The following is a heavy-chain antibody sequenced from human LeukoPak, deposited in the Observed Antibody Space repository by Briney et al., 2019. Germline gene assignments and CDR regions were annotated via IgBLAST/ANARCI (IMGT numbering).Heavy chain of an antibody. Sequence: GGSLRLSCAASEFTFDDYAMHWVRQAPGKGLEWVSLISGDGGSTYYADSVKGRFTISRDNSKNSLYLQMNSLRTEDTALYYCAKDQASIFAEYFQHWGQGTLVTVSS. V-gene: IGHV3-43*02. J-gene: IGHJ1*01. CDR2: ISGDGGST. CDR1: EFTFDDYA. CDR3: AKDQASIFAEYFQH.